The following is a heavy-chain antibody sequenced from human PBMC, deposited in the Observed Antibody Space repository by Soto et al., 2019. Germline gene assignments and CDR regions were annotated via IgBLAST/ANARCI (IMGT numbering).Heavy chain of an antibody. CDR1: GFTFSSNA. J-gene: IGHJ6*03. CDR2: ILGVSARP. Sequence: GGSLRLSCVTSGFTFSSNAMTWVRQAPGKGLEWVSTILGVSARPYYADSVKGRFTISKDNSKNTLYLQMNSLRAEDTAKYYCARDRGSCSGGSCLGNYYMDVWGEGTAVTVSS. V-gene: IGHV3-23*01. D-gene: IGHD2-15*01. CDR3: ARDRGSCSGGSCLGNYYMDV.